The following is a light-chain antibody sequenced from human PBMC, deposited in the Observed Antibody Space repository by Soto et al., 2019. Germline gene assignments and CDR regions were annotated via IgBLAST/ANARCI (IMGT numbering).Light chain of an antibody. CDR2: DAS. J-gene: IGKJ4*01. V-gene: IGKV3-20*01. CDR1: QSVGNNY. CDR3: EQYGSTPLT. Sequence: DIVLTQSPATLSLSPGERATLSCRASQSVGNNYLAWYQQKPGQAPRFLIYDASSRATGIPDRFSGSGSGTDFTLTISRPEPEDFAVYYCEQYGSTPLTFGGGTKVEIK.